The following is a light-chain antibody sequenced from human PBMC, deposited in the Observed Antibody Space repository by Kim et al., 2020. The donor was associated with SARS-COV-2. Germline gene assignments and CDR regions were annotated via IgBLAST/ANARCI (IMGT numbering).Light chain of an antibody. V-gene: IGLV2-14*03. CDR1: SSDVGGYNF. CDR2: DVS. CDR3: SSYTTSRTRV. Sequence: GQSFTIACTGTSSDVGGYNFVSWYQQHPGKAPKLMIYDVSNRPSGVSNRFSGSKSGNTASLTISGLQAEDEADYYCSSYTTSRTRVFGGGTQLTVL. J-gene: IGLJ2*01.